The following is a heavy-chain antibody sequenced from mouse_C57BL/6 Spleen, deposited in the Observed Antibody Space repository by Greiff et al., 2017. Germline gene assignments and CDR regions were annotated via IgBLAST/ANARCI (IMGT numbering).Heavy chain of an antibody. V-gene: IGHV1-22*01. D-gene: IGHD1-1*01. CDR2: INPNNGGT. CDR1: GYTFTDYN. CDR3: ESGGNYYGSSQFAY. Sequence: VQLQQSGPELVKPGASVKMSCKASGYTFTDYNMHWVKQSHGKSLEWIGYINPNNGGTSYNQKFKGKATLTVNKSSSTAYMELRSLTSEDSAVYYCESGGNYYGSSQFAYWGQGTLVTVSA. J-gene: IGHJ3*01.